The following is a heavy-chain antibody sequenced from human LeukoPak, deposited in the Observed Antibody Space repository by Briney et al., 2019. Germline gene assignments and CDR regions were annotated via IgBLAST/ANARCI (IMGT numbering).Heavy chain of an antibody. J-gene: IGHJ4*02. CDR3: ARARSAWVVNYDY. CDR1: GFTFSTYS. V-gene: IGHV3-21*01. D-gene: IGHD2-15*01. CDR2: ISASSSYI. Sequence: PGGSLRLSCAASGFTFSTYSMNWVRQAPGEGLEWVSSISASSSYIYYADSVKGRFTISRDNAKNSMYLQMNTLRAEDTALYFCARARSAWVVNYDYWGQGTLVTVSS.